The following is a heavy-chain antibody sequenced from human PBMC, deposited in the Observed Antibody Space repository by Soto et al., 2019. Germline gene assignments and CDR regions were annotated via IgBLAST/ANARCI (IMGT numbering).Heavy chain of an antibody. CDR3: ARNDYVWGSYRRNYYYYGMDV. CDR1: GYTLTELS. V-gene: IGHV1-24*01. D-gene: IGHD3-16*02. J-gene: IGHJ6*02. Sequence: SVKVSCKVSGYTLTELSMHWVRQAPVKGLEWMGGFDPEDGETIYAQKFQGRVTMTEDTSTDTAYMELSSLRSEDTAVYYCARNDYVWGSYRRNYYYYGMDVWGQGTTVTAP. CDR2: FDPEDGET.